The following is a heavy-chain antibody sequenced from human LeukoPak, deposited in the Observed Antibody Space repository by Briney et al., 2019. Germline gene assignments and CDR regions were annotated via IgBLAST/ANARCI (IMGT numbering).Heavy chain of an antibody. CDR2: ISAYNGNT. J-gene: IGHJ4*02. D-gene: IGHD4-17*01. CDR1: GYTFTSYG. CDR3: ARDAYGDYVPDYFDY. Sequence: GASVKVSCKASGYTFTSYGISWVRQAPGQGLEWTGWISAYNGNTNYAQKLQGRVTMTTDTSTSTAYMELRSLRSDDTAVYYCARDAYGDYVPDYFDYWGQGTLVTVSS. V-gene: IGHV1-18*01.